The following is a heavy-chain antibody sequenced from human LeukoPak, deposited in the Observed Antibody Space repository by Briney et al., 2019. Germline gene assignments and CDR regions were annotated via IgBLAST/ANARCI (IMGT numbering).Heavy chain of an antibody. CDR2: ISAYNGNT. Sequence: ASVKVSCKTSGYTFTSYGISWVRQAPGQVLEWMGWISAYNGNTDYAQRLQGRVTMTTDTSTNTAYMSLRSLRSDDTAVYYCARGVEYYISGSYFDYWGQGTLVTVSS. J-gene: IGHJ4*02. CDR1: GYTFTSYG. D-gene: IGHD3-10*01. V-gene: IGHV1-18*01. CDR3: ARGVEYYISGSYFDY.